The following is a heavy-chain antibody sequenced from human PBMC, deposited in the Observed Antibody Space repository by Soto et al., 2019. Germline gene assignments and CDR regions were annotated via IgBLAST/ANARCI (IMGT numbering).Heavy chain of an antibody. CDR1: GGSFSGYY. CDR2: INHSGST. V-gene: IGHV4-34*01. Sequence: SQTLPLTCAVYGGSFSGYYWSWIRQPPGKGLEWIGEINHSGSTNYNPSLKSRVTISVDTSKNQFSLKLSSVTAADTAVYYCARGSITGTTGRRWFDPWGQGTLVTVSS. CDR3: ARGSITGTTGRRWFDP. J-gene: IGHJ5*02. D-gene: IGHD1-7*01.